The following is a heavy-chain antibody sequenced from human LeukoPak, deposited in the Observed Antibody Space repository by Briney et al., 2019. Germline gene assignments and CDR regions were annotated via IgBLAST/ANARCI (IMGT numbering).Heavy chain of an antibody. Sequence: PGGSLRHSCAASGFTFSNNWMHWVRQAPGKGLVWVSRINSDGRTTTYADSVKGRFTISRDNAKNTLYLQMNSLRAEDTAVYYCAMIKEGWGQGTLVTVSS. CDR2: INSDGRTT. V-gene: IGHV3-74*01. CDR1: GFTFSNNW. CDR3: AMIKEG. D-gene: IGHD3-22*01. J-gene: IGHJ4*02.